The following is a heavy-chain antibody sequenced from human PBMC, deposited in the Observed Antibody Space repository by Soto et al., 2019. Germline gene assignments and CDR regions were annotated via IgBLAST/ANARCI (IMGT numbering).Heavy chain of an antibody. J-gene: IGHJ5*02. CDR2: IYPSDSQT. CDR3: ARHGFYGDYSSNYFDP. V-gene: IGHV5-51*01. CDR1: GYSFSNYW. Sequence: LTISCKGSGYSFSNYWIAWVRQMPGKGLEYMGIIYPSDSQTRYSPSFQGQVTISADKSISTAYLQWSSLTASDTAIYYCARHGFYGDYSSNYFDPWGQGTLVTVSS. D-gene: IGHD4-17*01.